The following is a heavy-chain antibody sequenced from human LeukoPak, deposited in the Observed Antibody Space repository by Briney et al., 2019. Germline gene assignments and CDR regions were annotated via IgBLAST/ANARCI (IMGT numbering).Heavy chain of an antibody. CDR3: ARGYFYDSSGLDS. CDR1: GFTFSSHE. V-gene: IGHV3-74*01. D-gene: IGHD3-22*01. CDR2: INGDGSST. J-gene: IGHJ4*02. Sequence: GGSLRLSCAASGFTFSSHEMNWVRQAPGKGLVWVSRINGDGSSTSYADSVKGRFTISRDNAKNTLYLQMNSLRAEDTAVYYCARGYFYDSSGLDSWGQGTLVTVSS.